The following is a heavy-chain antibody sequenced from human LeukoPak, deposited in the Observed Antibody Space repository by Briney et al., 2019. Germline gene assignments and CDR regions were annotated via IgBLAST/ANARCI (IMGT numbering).Heavy chain of an antibody. CDR1: GGSFSGYY. CDR2: INHSGST. Sequence: PSETLSLTCAVYGGSFSGYYWSWIRQPPGKGLEWIGEINHSGSTNYNPSLKSRATISVDTSKNQFSLKLSSVTAADTAVYYCARGGYCSGGSCYPGLGWFDPWGQGTLVTVSS. V-gene: IGHV4-34*01. D-gene: IGHD2-15*01. CDR3: ARGGYCSGGSCYPGLGWFDP. J-gene: IGHJ5*02.